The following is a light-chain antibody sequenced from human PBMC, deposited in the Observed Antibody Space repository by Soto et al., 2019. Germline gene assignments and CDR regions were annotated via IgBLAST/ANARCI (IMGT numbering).Light chain of an antibody. CDR3: QQYYSYLFT. Sequence: DIQMTQSPSTLSASVGDRVTITCRASQSISSWLAWYQQKPGKAPKLLIYDASSLESGVPSRFSGSGSGTEFTLTISSLQPDDFATYYCQQYYSYLFTFGPGTKVEIK. J-gene: IGKJ3*01. V-gene: IGKV1-5*01. CDR1: QSISSW. CDR2: DAS.